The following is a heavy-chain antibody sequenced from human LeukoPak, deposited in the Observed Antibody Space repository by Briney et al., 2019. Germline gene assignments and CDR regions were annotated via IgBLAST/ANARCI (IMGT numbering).Heavy chain of an antibody. CDR2: IHSDGTT. V-gene: IGHV4-4*09. CDR1: GGSLTNYY. Sequence: SETLSLTCSVSGGSLTNYYWGWIRQPPGKGLEFIGYIHSDGTTNYDSSLQGRVAIPLDTSKIQFSLRLYSVTAADTALYFCARLNFRGGEALHFDSWGQGTLVTVSS. CDR3: ARLNFRGGEALHFDS. D-gene: IGHD3-16*01. J-gene: IGHJ4*02.